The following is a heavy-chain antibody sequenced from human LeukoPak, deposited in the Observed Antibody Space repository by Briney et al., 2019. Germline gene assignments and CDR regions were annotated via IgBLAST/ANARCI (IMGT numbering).Heavy chain of an antibody. CDR3: ARGPYYYYMDV. CDR1: GGSISSGGYY. CDR2: IYYSGST. J-gene: IGHJ6*03. V-gene: IGHV4-31*03. Sequence: SETLSLTCTVSGGSISSGGYYWSWIRQHPGKGLEWIGYIYYSGSTYYNPSLKSRVTISVDTSKNQFSVMLSPVTAADTGVYYCARGPYYYYMDVWGKGTTVTVSS.